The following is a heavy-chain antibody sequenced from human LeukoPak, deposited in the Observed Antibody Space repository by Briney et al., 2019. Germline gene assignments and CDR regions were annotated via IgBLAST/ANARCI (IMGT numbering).Heavy chain of an antibody. D-gene: IGHD6-13*01. CDR3: ARDAGLAAAGYNWFDP. CDR1: GYTFTGYY. V-gene: IGHV1-2*02. Sequence: GASVKVSCKASGYTFTGYYMHWVRQAPGQGLEWMGWINPNSGGTNYAQKFQGRVTMTRDTSISTAYMELSRLRSDDTAVYYCARDAGLAAAGYNWFDPWGQGTLVTVSS. J-gene: IGHJ5*02. CDR2: INPNSGGT.